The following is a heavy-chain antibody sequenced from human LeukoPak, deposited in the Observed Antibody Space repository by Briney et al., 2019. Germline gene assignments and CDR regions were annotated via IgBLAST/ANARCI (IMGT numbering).Heavy chain of an antibody. V-gene: IGHV3-30*18. CDR2: ISYDGSNK. D-gene: IGHD6-13*01. Sequence: GRSLRLSCAASGFTFSSYGMHWVRQAPGKGLEWVAVISYDGSNKYYADSVKGRFTISRDNSKNTLYLQMNSLRAEDTAVYYCAKDIYSSRYVSQGGLAFDIWGQGTMVTVSS. J-gene: IGHJ3*02. CDR1: GFTFSSYG. CDR3: AKDIYSSRYVSQGGLAFDI.